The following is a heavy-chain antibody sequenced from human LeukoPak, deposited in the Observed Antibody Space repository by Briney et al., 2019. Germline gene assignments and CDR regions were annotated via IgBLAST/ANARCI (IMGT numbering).Heavy chain of an antibody. V-gene: IGHV3-9*01. Sequence: PGGSLRLSCAASGFTFDDHAMHWARHAPGKGLEWVSGLSWNSGSIDYADSVKGRFTISRDNAKNSLYLQMNSLRAEDTALYYCAKGPGMATVKRYLDYWGQGTLVTVSS. CDR1: GFTFDDHA. CDR2: LSWNSGSI. J-gene: IGHJ4*02. CDR3: AKGPGMATVKRYLDY. D-gene: IGHD5-24*01.